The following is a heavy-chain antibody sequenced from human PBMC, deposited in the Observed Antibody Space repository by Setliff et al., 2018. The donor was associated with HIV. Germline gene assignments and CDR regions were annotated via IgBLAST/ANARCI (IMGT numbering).Heavy chain of an antibody. V-gene: IGHV4-39*01. Sequence: PSETLSLTCTVSGGSLSTSSFYWGWIRQPPGKRLEWIGSIFFSGGTYYNPSLKSRVTISVDTSKNQFSVKLSSVTAADTAIYYCARHRSYGDYDPNWFDPWGRGTLVTVSS. D-gene: IGHD4-17*01. J-gene: IGHJ5*02. CDR2: IFFSGGT. CDR1: GGSLSTSSFY. CDR3: ARHRSYGDYDPNWFDP.